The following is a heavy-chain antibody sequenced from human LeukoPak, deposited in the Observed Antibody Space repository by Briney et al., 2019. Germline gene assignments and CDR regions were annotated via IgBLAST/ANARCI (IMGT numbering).Heavy chain of an antibody. CDR3: ARETVTGYGGEFDYFDL. J-gene: IGHJ4*02. Sequence: QPGGSLRLSRAASGFTFSRYAMNWVRQAPGKGLEWVANINHDGSEKYYVDSAKGRFAISRDNAKNALYLRMNSLRAEDTAVYFCARETVTGYGGEFDYFDLWGQGTPVTVSS. D-gene: IGHD3-9*01. V-gene: IGHV3-7*01. CDR2: INHDGSEK. CDR1: GFTFSRYA.